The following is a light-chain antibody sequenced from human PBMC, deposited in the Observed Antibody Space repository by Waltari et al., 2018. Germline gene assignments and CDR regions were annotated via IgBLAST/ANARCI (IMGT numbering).Light chain of an antibody. Sequence: DIVMTQSPDSLAVSLGERATINCKSSQSVLYRGNNENYLAWYQQKPGQPPKLLIYWASTRESGVPDRFSCSGSGTYFTLTISSLKAEDVAVYYCQQFYSTPLTFGGGTKVEIK. CDR1: QSVLYRGNNENY. CDR2: WAS. J-gene: IGKJ4*01. CDR3: QQFYSTPLT. V-gene: IGKV4-1*01.